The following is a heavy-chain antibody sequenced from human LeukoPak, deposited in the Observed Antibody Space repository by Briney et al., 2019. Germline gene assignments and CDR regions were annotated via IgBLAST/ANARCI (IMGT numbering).Heavy chain of an antibody. D-gene: IGHD3-10*01. V-gene: IGHV4-59*01. CDR2: IYYRGST. Sequence: SETLSLTCTVSGGSISSDYWSWLRQPPGKGLEWIGYIYYRGSTNYNPSLKSRVTISVDASKNQFSLKLSSVTAAGTAVYYCARVPGGFGELFGTSGLDGWGQGTTVLVSS. CDR1: GGSISSDY. J-gene: IGHJ6*02. CDR3: ARVPGGFGELFGTSGLDG.